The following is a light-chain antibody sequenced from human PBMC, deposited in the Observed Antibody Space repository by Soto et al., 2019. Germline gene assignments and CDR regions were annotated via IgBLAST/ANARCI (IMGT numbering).Light chain of an antibody. Sequence: AIQVTQSPSSLSASVGDRVTITCRTSQGIRSALGWYQQKPGKVPKLLIYAASTLQSGVPSRFSGSGSGRDFALHISSLQPEDFAPYYCLLESSYFWAFGQGTKLQIK. CDR3: LLESSYFWA. CDR2: AAS. CDR1: QGIRSA. V-gene: IGKV1-6*01. J-gene: IGKJ1*01.